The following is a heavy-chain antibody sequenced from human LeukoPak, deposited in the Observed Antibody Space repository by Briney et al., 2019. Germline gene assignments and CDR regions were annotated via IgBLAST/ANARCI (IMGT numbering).Heavy chain of an antibody. Sequence: GGSLRLSCAASGFTFGSYAMHWVRQAPGKGLEWVAVISYDGSNKYYADSVKGRFTISRDNPKNTLYLQMNSLRAEDTAVYYCARDESIVVVPAASIDYWGQGTLVTVSS. V-gene: IGHV3-30-3*01. CDR1: GFTFGSYA. CDR2: ISYDGSNK. D-gene: IGHD2-2*01. J-gene: IGHJ4*02. CDR3: ARDESIVVVPAASIDY.